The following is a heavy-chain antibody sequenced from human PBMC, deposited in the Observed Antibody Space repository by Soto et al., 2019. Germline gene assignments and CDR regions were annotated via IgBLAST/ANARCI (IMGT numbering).Heavy chain of an antibody. CDR1: GGTFSSYA. CDR3: ARDQTPAYGDYVPFDY. D-gene: IGHD4-17*01. CDR2: IIPIFGTA. V-gene: IGHV1-69*01. Sequence: QVQLVQSGAEVKKPGSSVKVSCKASGGTFSSYAISWVRQAPGQGLEWMGGIIPIFGTANYAQKFQGRVTITADESTSTADMELSSLRSEDTAGYYCARDQTPAYGDYVPFDYWGQGTLVTVSS. J-gene: IGHJ4*02.